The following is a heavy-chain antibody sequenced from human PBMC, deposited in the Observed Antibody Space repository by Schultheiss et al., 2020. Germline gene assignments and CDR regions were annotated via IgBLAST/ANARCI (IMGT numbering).Heavy chain of an antibody. CDR1: GGSISSGGYS. Sequence: SQTLSLTCTVSGGSISSGGYSWSWIRQPPGKGLEWIGYIYHSGSTYYNPSLKSRVTISVDTSKNQFSLKLSSVTAADTAVYYCARDPYGGWYSNWGQGTLVTVSS. D-gene: IGHD6-19*01. V-gene: IGHV4-30-2*01. CDR3: ARDPYGGWYSN. J-gene: IGHJ1*01. CDR2: IYHSGST.